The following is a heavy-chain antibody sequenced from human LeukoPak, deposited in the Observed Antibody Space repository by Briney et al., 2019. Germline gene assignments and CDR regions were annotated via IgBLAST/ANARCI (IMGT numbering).Heavy chain of an antibody. V-gene: IGHV3-30*03. Sequence: PGGSLRPSCAASGFTFSSYGMHWVRQAPGKGLEWVAVISYDGSNKYYADSVKGRFTISRDNSKNTLYLQMNSLRAEDTAVYYCARGADSSGLRYYYGMDVWGQGTTVTVSS. D-gene: IGHD3-22*01. CDR2: ISYDGSNK. CDR1: GFTFSSYG. J-gene: IGHJ6*02. CDR3: ARGADSSGLRYYYGMDV.